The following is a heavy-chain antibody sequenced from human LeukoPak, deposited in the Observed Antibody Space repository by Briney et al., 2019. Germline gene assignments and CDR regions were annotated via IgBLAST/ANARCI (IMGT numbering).Heavy chain of an antibody. CDR1: GFAFRSYW. Sequence: GGSLRRSSAASGFAFRSYWMSRVRQAPGKGLEWVANIKQDGSEKYYVDSVKGRFTISRDNAKNSLYLQMNSLRAEDTAVYYCARETYFPQNWGLRLLIDYFDYWGQGTLVTVSS. D-gene: IGHD3-16*01. J-gene: IGHJ4*02. CDR3: ARETYFPQNWGLRLLIDYFDY. V-gene: IGHV3-7*03. CDR2: IKQDGSEK.